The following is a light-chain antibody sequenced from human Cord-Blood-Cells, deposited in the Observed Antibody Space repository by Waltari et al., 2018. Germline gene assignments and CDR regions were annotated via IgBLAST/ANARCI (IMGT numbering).Light chain of an antibody. J-gene: IGLJ2*01. CDR1: SSNIGSNT. CDR2: SNM. V-gene: IGLV1-44*01. Sequence: QSVLTQPPSASGTPGQRVTISCSGSSSNIGSNTVNWFQQLPGTAPKLLIYSNMQRPSGVPDRFSGSKSGTSASRAISGLQSEDEADYYCAAWDDSLNGVVFGGGTKLTVL. CDR3: AAWDDSLNGVV.